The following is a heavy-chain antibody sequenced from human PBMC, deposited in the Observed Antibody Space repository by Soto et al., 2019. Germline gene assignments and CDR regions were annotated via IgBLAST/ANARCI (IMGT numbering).Heavy chain of an antibody. V-gene: IGHV1-3*01. CDR2: INAGNGNT. CDR3: SREGIATRPGLDY. CDR1: GYTFTSYA. J-gene: IGHJ4*02. D-gene: IGHD6-6*01. Sequence: ASVKVSCKASGYTFTSYARHWVRQAPGQRLEWMGWINAGNGNTKYSQNFQDRVTITRDTSASIAYMELSSLISEDTAVYFCSREGIATRPGLDYWGQGTLVTVSS.